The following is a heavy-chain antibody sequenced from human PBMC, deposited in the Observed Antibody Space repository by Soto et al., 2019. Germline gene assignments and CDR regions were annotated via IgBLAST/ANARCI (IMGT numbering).Heavy chain of an antibody. CDR2: INPSGGST. D-gene: IGHD3-16*01. Sequence: QVQLVQSGAEVKKPGASVKVSCKASGYTFTSYYMHWVRQAPGQGLEWMGIINPSGGSTSYAQKFQGRVTMTRDTSTSTVYMELSSLRSEDTAVYYCARGEGGIMRYYYGMDVWGQGTTVTVSS. J-gene: IGHJ6*02. CDR1: GYTFTSYY. V-gene: IGHV1-46*01. CDR3: ARGEGGIMRYYYGMDV.